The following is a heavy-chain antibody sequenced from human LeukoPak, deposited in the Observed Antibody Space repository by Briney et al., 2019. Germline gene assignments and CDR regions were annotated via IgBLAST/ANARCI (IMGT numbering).Heavy chain of an antibody. CDR1: GFTFSSYA. V-gene: IGHV3-23*01. D-gene: IGHD3-3*01. J-gene: IGHJ5*02. CDR2: LSGSGGST. CDR3: AKLVPSDDFWSGYLGWFDP. Sequence: PGGSLRLSCAASGFTFSSYAMRWVRQAPGKGLEWVSALSGSGGSTYYADSVKGRFTISRDNSKNTLYLQMNSLRAEDTAVYYCAKLVPSDDFWSGYLGWFDPWGQGTLVTVSS.